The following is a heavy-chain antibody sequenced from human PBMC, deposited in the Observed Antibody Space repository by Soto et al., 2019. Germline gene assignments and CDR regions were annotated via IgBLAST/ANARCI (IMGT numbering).Heavy chain of an antibody. Sequence: EVQILESGGGLVQPGGSMRLSCAASGFTFSSYAMYWVRQAPGKGLAWVSGISDSGTGTYYADSVKGRFTISRDNSKNTVYLQMKSLRAEDTAVYYCAKDHTVVIRDAFDIWGQGTMVNVSS. CDR2: ISDSGTGT. V-gene: IGHV3-23*01. CDR3: AKDHTVVIRDAFDI. CDR1: GFTFSSYA. D-gene: IGHD3-22*01. J-gene: IGHJ3*02.